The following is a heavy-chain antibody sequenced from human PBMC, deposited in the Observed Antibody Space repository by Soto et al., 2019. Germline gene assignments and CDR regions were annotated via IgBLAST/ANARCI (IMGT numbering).Heavy chain of an antibody. CDR1: GGTLNSYT. J-gene: IGHJ4*02. V-gene: IGHV1-69*01. CDR3: SISNSYGRGDF. Sequence: VQLVQSGAEVKKPGESLRISCQGSGGTLNSYTISWVRQAPGQGLEWMGGIIPVFGTTDYAQKFQGRVTITADQSTGTAYLDLFSLRSEDTAIYYCSISNSYGRGDFWGQGTLVTVSS. CDR2: IIPVFGTT. D-gene: IGHD4-17*01.